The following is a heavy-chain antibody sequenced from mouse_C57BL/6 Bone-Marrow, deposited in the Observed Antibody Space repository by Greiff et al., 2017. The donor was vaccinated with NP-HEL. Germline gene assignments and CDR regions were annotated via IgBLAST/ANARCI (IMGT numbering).Heavy chain of an antibody. J-gene: IGHJ3*01. V-gene: IGHV1-69*01. CDR1: GYTFTSYW. CDR3: ARGTGPAWFAY. CDR2: IDPSDSYT. Sequence: QVQLKQPGAELVMPGASVKLSCKASGYTFTSYWMHWVKQRPGQGLEWIGEIDPSDSYTNYNQKFKGKSTLTVDKSSSTAYMQLSSLTSEDSAVYYCARGTGPAWFAYGGQGTLVTVSA. D-gene: IGHD4-1*01.